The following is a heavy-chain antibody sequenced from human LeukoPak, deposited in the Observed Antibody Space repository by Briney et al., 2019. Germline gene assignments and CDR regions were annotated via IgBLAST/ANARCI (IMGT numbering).Heavy chain of an antibody. CDR2: IYTSDIT. J-gene: IGHJ4*02. D-gene: IGHD5-12*01. V-gene: IGHV4-4*07. CDR1: GGSINSYF. CDR3: AREGIVTTRSLDS. Sequence: SETLSLICTVSGGSINSYFWSWIRQPAGKGLEWIGRIYTSDITNYNPSLKSRLTMSVDTSKNQFSLELSSLTAADTAVYYCAREGIVTTRSLDSWGQGILVTVSS.